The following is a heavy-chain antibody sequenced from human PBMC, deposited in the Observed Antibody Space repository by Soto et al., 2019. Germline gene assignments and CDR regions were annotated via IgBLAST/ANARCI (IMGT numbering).Heavy chain of an antibody. D-gene: IGHD3-16*02. J-gene: IGHJ4*02. V-gene: IGHV3-53*01. CDR3: ARGVYVWGSYREYYFDY. CDR2: IYSGGST. CDR1: GFTVSSNY. Sequence: GGSLRLSCAASGFTVSSNYMSWVRQAPGKGLEWVSVIYSGGSTYYADPVKGRFTISRDNSKNTLYLQMNSLRAEDTAVYYCARGVYVWGSYREYYFDYWGQGTLVTVSS.